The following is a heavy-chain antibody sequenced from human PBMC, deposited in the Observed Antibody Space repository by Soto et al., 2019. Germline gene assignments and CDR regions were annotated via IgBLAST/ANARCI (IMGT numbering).Heavy chain of an antibody. CDR2: IKSKTDGGTT. D-gene: IGHD3-22*01. J-gene: IGHJ4*02. V-gene: IGHV3-15*01. CDR1: GFTFSNAW. Sequence: GGSLRLSCAASGFTFSNAWMSWVRQAPGKGLEWVGRIKSKTDGGTTDYAAPVKGRFTISRDDSKNTLYLQMNSLKTEDTAVYYCTQLITYYYDSSGYYLDYWGQGTLVTVSS. CDR3: TQLITYYYDSSGYYLDY.